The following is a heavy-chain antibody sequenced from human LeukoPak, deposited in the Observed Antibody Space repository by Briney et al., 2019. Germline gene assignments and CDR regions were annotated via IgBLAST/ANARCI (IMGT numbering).Heavy chain of an antibody. D-gene: IGHD6-13*01. V-gene: IGHV3-30*03. CDR1: GFTFSSYG. Sequence: GGSLRLSCAASGFTFSSYGIHWVRQAPGKGLEWVAFVSSDGSIKYYADSVKGRFTISRDTSKNTVYLQMNSLGAEDTAFYYCARGYSSSWLGYFDYWGQGTLVTVSS. J-gene: IGHJ4*02. CDR3: ARGYSSSWLGYFDY. CDR2: VSSDGSIK.